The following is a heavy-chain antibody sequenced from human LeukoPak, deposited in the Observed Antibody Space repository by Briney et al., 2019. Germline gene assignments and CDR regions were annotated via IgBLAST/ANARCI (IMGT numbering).Heavy chain of an antibody. CDR3: ARRLGYYYDSRGHAFDI. J-gene: IGHJ3*02. CDR1: GGSISSYY. V-gene: IGHV4-59*08. Sequence: SETLSLTCTVSGGSISSYYWSWIRQPPGKGLEWIGYIYYSGSTNYNPSLKSRVTISVDTSKNQFSLKLSPVTAADTAVYYCARRLGYYYDSRGHAFDIWGQGTMVTVSS. D-gene: IGHD3-22*01. CDR2: IYYSGST.